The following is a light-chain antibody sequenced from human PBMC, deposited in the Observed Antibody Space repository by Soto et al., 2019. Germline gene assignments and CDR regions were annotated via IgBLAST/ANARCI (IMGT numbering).Light chain of an antibody. CDR3: QQDNRYSLT. CDR2: DAS. Sequence: DIQMSQSPSTLSASVGDRVTITCRASQSISSWLAWYQQKPGKAPKLLIYDASSLESGVPSRFSGSGSDTEFTLTINNLQPDDFATYHCQQDNRYSLTFGGGTKV. CDR1: QSISSW. V-gene: IGKV1-5*01. J-gene: IGKJ4*01.